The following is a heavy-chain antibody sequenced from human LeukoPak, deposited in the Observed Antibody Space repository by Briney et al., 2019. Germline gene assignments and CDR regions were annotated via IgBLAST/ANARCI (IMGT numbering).Heavy chain of an antibody. Sequence: ASVKVSCKASGYTFTVYYIDWVRQAPGQGLEWMGWINSDSGGTNYAQKFQGRVTMTRDTSTSTAYMELSRLRSDDTAFYYCARDTITVTTPYFDYWGQGTLVTVPS. CDR2: INSDSGGT. V-gene: IGHV1-2*02. CDR3: ARDTITVTTPYFDY. J-gene: IGHJ4*02. CDR1: GYTFTVYY. D-gene: IGHD4-17*01.